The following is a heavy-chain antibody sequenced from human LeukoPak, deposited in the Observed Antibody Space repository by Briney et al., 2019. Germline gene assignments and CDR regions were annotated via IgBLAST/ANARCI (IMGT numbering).Heavy chain of an antibody. CDR3: ARDYYDILTGYYVWGDY. D-gene: IGHD3-9*01. CDR2: ISSSSSYI. J-gene: IGHJ4*02. V-gene: IGHV3-21*01. Sequence: PGGSLRLSCAASGFTFSSYSMNWVRQAPGKGLEWVSSISSSSSYIYYADSVKGRFTISRDNAKNSLYLQMNSLRAEDTAVYYCARDYYDILTGYYVWGDYWGQGTPVTVSS. CDR1: GFTFSSYS.